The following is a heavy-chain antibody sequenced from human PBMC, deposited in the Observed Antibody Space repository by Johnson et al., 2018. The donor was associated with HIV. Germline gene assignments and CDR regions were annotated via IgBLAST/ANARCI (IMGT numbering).Heavy chain of an antibody. CDR3: ARDRPYVAAFDI. Sequence: MQLVESGGGLIQPGGSLRLSCAASGFTVSSNYMSWVRQAPGKGLEWVSVIYSGGSTSYADSVKVRFTISRDNPKNTLYRQMNSLRAEDTAVYYCARDRPYVAAFDIWGHGTMVTVSS. V-gene: IGHV3-53*01. D-gene: IGHD3-16*01. CDR2: IYSGGST. CDR1: GFTVSSNY. J-gene: IGHJ3*02.